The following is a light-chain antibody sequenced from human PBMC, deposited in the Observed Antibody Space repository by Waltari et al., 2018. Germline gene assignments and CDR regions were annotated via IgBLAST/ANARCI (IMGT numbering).Light chain of an antibody. J-gene: IGLJ3*02. CDR3: AAWDERLSGWV. Sequence: QSVLTQPPSASGTPGQGVSISCSGSSSNIGSNIVQWYQQLPGTAPKLLIFNNNQRPAGVPDRFSGSKSGTSASLAISGLQSEDEAEYFCAAWDERLSGWVFGGGTKLTVL. V-gene: IGLV1-44*01. CDR1: SSNIGSNI. CDR2: NNN.